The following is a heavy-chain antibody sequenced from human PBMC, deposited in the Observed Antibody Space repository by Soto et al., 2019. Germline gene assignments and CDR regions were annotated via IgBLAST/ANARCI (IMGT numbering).Heavy chain of an antibody. CDR1: GGSISSYY. CDR3: ARQGFGPLHGLVDV. J-gene: IGHJ6*02. CDR2: VHHSWGS. D-gene: IGHD3-10*01. Sequence: QVQLQESGPGLVKPSETMSLSCTVSGGSISSYYWSWFRQSPGKRMEWIGYVHHSWGSSYNPSLQSRGAISLDTSKSQFSLKVTSVTATDTAVYSCARQGFGPLHGLVDVWGQGTTVTVSS. V-gene: IGHV4-59*08.